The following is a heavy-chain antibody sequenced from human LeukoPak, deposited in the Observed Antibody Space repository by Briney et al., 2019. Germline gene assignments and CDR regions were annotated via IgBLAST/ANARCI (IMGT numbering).Heavy chain of an antibody. V-gene: IGHV1-8*01. CDR1: GYTFTSYD. CDR2: MNPNSGNT. J-gene: IGHJ6*02. Sequence: GASVKVSCKASGYTFTSYDINRVRQTTGQGLEWMGWMNPNSGNTGYAQKFQGRVTMTRNTSISTAYMELSSLRSEDTAVYYCASRAPSWVVITLGGVIVPEGPYYYGMDVWGQGTTVTVSS. CDR3: ASRAPSWVVITLGGVIVPEGPYYYGMDV. D-gene: IGHD3-16*02.